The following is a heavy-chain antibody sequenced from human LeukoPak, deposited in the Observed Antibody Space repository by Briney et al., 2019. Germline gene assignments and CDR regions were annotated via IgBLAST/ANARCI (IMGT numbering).Heavy chain of an antibody. V-gene: IGHV1-46*01. Sequence: ASVTVTRKASGYTFTSYYMHWVRQPPGPGLEWMGLINPTGGSTGDAQKFQGRVTMTRDMSTSTDYMELSSLRSEDTAIYYCARDNSVGDNAWWFDPWGQGTLVTVSS. CDR2: INPTGGST. CDR1: GYTFTSYY. D-gene: IGHD1-26*01. J-gene: IGHJ5*02. CDR3: ARDNSVGDNAWWFDP.